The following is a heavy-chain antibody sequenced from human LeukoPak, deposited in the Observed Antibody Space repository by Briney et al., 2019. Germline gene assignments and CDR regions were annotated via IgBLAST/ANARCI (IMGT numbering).Heavy chain of an antibody. D-gene: IGHD2-2*01. Sequence: ASVKVSCTASGYTFTSYGISWVRQAPGQGLEWMGWISAYNGNTNYAQKLQGRVTMTTDTSMSTAYMELRSLRSDDTAVYYCARDRDIVVVPAARYYYCGMDVWGKGTTVTVSS. CDR3: ARDRDIVVVPAARYYYCGMDV. J-gene: IGHJ6*04. CDR1: GYTFTSYG. V-gene: IGHV1-18*04. CDR2: ISAYNGNT.